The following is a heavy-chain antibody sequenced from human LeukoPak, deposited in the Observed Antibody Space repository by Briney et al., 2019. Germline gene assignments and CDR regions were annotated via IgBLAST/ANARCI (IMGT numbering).Heavy chain of an antibody. CDR2: ISGSGGST. CDR3: ARGREYYYDTSDYRNWFDP. J-gene: IGHJ5*02. D-gene: IGHD3-22*01. Sequence: GGSLRLSCAASGFTFSSYAMSWVRRAPGKELEWVSAISGSGGSTYYADSVKGRFTNSRDNAKNSLYLQMNSLRAEDTAVYYCARGREYYYDTSDYRNWFDPWGQGTLVTVSS. V-gene: IGHV3-23*01. CDR1: GFTFSSYA.